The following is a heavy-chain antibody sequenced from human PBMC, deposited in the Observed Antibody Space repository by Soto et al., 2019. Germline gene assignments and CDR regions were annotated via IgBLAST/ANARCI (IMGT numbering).Heavy chain of an antibody. Sequence: QVQLVESGGGLVKPGGSLRLSCVASGFAFSDYYMTWIRQAPGKGLEWVSYISPTGTQAVYADSLRGRFTISRDNAKNSLYLQINNLRAEDTAVYYCGRDNSVGAPVDHWGQGTLVTVSS. CDR1: GFAFSDYY. CDR3: GRDNSVGAPVDH. J-gene: IGHJ4*02. D-gene: IGHD1-20*01. CDR2: ISPTGTQA. V-gene: IGHV3-11*06.